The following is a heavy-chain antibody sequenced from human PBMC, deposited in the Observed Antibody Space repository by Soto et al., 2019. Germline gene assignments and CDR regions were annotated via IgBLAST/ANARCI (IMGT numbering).Heavy chain of an antibody. V-gene: IGHV3-23*01. CDR2: ISGFGDHT. Sequence: EVQLLDSGGGLVQPGDSLRLSCAASGFTFSTYAMSWVRQAPGKGLEWVSEISGFGDHTYYAESVKGRFTISRDNSKSTVYLQMNNLRAEDTAIYYCAKDHEISSGWYGKFDYWGQGTLVTVSS. CDR3: AKDHEISSGWYGKFDY. J-gene: IGHJ4*02. CDR1: GFTFSTYA. D-gene: IGHD6-19*01.